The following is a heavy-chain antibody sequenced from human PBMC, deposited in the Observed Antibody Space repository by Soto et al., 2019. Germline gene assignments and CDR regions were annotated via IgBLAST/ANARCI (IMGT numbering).Heavy chain of an antibody. D-gene: IGHD7-27*01. CDR2: MSYSGSNV. J-gene: IGHJ1*01. CDR1: GFTFSSNA. V-gene: IGHV3-30-3*01. CDR3: ATVSGAFSNYFHH. Sequence: QVHLVESGGGVVQPGTSLRLSCAASGFTFSSNALSWVRQAPGKGLEWVAFMSYSGSNVYYADSIKGRYTISRDNSKNTLFLEMNDLRAEDTAVYYCATVSGAFSNYFHHWGQGTLVTVSS.